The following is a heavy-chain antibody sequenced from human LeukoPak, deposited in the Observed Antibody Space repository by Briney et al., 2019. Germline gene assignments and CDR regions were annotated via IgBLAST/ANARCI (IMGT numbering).Heavy chain of an antibody. D-gene: IGHD4-11*01. CDR1: GVTFSSYW. Sequence: PGGSLRLSCEAAGVTFSSYWMALVRQAPGKGLEWVANIKQDGTEAVYVDSVRGRFTIFRDNAKNSLYLQMNSLRAEDTAVYYCSNGIYRDSYWGQGTLVTVSS. CDR3: SNGIYRDSY. V-gene: IGHV3-7*01. J-gene: IGHJ4*02. CDR2: IKQDGTEA.